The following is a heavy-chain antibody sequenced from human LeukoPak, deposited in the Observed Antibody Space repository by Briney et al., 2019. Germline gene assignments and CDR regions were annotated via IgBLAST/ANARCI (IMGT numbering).Heavy chain of an antibody. V-gene: IGHV1-8*01. CDR1: GYTFTSYD. CDR3: ARVSTYFGVVTDFDY. CDR2: MNPNSGNT. J-gene: IGHJ4*02. Sequence: ASVRDSCKASGYTFTSYDINWVRQAPGQGVEWMGWMNPNSGNTGYAQKFQGRVTMTRNTSISTAYMELSSLRSEDTAVYYCARVSTYFGVVTDFDYWGQGTLVTVSS. D-gene: IGHD3-3*01.